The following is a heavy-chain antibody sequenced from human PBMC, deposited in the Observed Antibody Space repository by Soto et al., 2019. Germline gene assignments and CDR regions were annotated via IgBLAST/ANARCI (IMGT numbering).Heavy chain of an antibody. CDR1: GFTFSSYW. Sequence: GGSLRLSCAASGFTFSSYWMSWVRQAPGKGLEWVANIKQDGSEKYYVDSVKGRFTISRDNAKNSLYLQMNSLRAEDTAVYYCAREHNFDWLLSFYYYYMDVWGKGTTVTVSS. V-gene: IGHV3-7*01. J-gene: IGHJ6*03. CDR3: AREHNFDWLLSFYYYYMDV. CDR2: IKQDGSEK. D-gene: IGHD3-9*01.